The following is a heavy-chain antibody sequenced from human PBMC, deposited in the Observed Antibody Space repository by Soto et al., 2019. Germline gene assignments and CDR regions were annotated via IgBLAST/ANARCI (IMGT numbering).Heavy chain of an antibody. CDR1: GGSINSVGYY. V-gene: IGHV4-31*11. CDR2: FYYGGST. Sequence: SQTLSLTWVVSGGSINSVGYYWNWIRNHPGKGLEWIEYFYYGGSTSYNPYLKSRVTTPVDTSKNQFSLKLRSVTAADTAVYYCARGFGGYSPYYYYVMDVWGQRTTVPSP. J-gene: IGHJ6*02. D-gene: IGHD2-21*01. CDR3: ARGFGGYSPYYYYVMDV.